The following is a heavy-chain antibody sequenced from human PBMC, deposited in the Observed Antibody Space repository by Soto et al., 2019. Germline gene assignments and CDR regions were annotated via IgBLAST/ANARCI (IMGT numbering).Heavy chain of an antibody. CDR2: ISYDASNK. V-gene: IGHV3-30-3*01. CDR3: AREEYGQHYLHH. J-gene: IGHJ4*02. Sequence: QEQLVESGGGVVQPGRSLRLSCAASGFNFNNHAMHWVRQTPGRGLEWVAVISYDASNKYYADSVKGRFTISRDNSKNTLYLQMNSQREEDTAVYYCAREEYGQHYLHHWGQGTLVTVSS. D-gene: IGHD2-2*01. CDR1: GFNFNNHA.